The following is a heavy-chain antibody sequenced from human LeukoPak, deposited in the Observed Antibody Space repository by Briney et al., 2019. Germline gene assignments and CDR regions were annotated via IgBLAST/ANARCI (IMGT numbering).Heavy chain of an antibody. CDR2: ISAYNGNT. CDR1: GYTFTGYY. D-gene: IGHD2-15*01. J-gene: IGHJ5*02. Sequence: ASVKVSCKASGYTFTGYYMHWVRQAPGQGLEWMGWISAYNGNTNYAQKLQGRVTMTTDTSTSTAYMELRSLRSDDTAVYYCARVCPFCSGGSCYFGISNWFDPWGQGTLVTVSS. CDR3: ARVCPFCSGGSCYFGISNWFDP. V-gene: IGHV1-18*04.